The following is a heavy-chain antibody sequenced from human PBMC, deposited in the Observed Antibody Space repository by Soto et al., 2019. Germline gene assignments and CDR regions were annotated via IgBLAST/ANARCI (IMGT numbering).Heavy chain of an antibody. J-gene: IGHJ5*02. Sequence: SETLSLTCAVYGGSFSGYYWSWIRQPPGKGLEWIGEINHSGSTNYNPSLKGRVTISVDRSKNQFSLKLSSVTAADTAVYYCVREDSFRDSTAPWGQGTLVTVSS. CDR3: VREDSFRDSTAP. V-gene: IGHV4-34*01. CDR1: GGSFSGYY. CDR2: INHSGST. D-gene: IGHD3-22*01.